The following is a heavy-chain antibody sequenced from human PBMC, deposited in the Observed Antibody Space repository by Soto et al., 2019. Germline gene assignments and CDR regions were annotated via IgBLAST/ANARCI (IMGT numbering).Heavy chain of an antibody. D-gene: IGHD3-10*01. CDR1: GFTFSSYA. J-gene: IGHJ4*02. Sequence: EVQLLESGGGLVQSGGSLRLSCAASGFTFSSYAMSWVRPAPGKGLEWVSAISGSGGSTYYADSVTGQFTISRDNSKNTLDQQMNSLRAEDTAVYYCAKASGWFGEFDYWGQGTLVTVSS. V-gene: IGHV3-23*01. CDR3: AKASGWFGEFDY. CDR2: ISGSGGST.